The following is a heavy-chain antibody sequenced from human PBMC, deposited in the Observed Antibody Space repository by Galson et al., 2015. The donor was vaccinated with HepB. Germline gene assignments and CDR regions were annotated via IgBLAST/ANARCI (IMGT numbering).Heavy chain of an antibody. V-gene: IGHV3-15*01. Sequence: SLRLSCAASGFTFSSYAMSWVRQAPGKGLEWVGRIKSKTDGGTTDYAAPVKGRFTISRDDSKNTLYLQMNSLKTEDTAVYYCTWSQLERRPWYYYGMDVWGQGTTVTVSS. CDR2: IKSKTDGGTT. D-gene: IGHD1-1*01. CDR1: GFTFSSYA. J-gene: IGHJ6*02. CDR3: TWSQLERRPWYYYGMDV.